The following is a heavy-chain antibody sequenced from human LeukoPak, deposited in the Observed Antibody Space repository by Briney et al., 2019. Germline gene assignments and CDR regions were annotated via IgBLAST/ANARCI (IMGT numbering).Heavy chain of an antibody. CDR1: GGSISSSSYY. CDR2: IYYSGST. J-gene: IGHJ4*02. CDR3: ARLDPLLAHVFDY. D-gene: IGHD2-15*01. V-gene: IGHV4-39*07. Sequence: KASETLSLTCTVSGGSISSSSYYWGWIRQPPGKGLEWIGSIYYSGSTYYNASLKSRVTISVDTSKNQFSLKLSSVTAADTAVYYCARLDPLLAHVFDYWGQGTLVTVSS.